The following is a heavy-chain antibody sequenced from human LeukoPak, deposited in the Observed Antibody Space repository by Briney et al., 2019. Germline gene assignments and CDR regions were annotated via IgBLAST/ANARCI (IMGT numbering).Heavy chain of an antibody. J-gene: IGHJ3*02. CDR3: ARLDSSGSYAFDI. CDR2: IYYSGST. CDR1: GGSISTYY. Sequence: KTSETLSLTCTVSGGSISTYYWSWIRQPPGKGLEWIGYIYYSGSTYYNPSLKSRVTISVDTSKNQFSLKLSSVTAADTAVYYCARLDSSGSYAFDIWGQGTMVTVSS. D-gene: IGHD3-22*01. V-gene: IGHV4-59*12.